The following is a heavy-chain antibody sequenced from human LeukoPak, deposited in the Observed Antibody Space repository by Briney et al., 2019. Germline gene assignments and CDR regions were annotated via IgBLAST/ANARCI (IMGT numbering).Heavy chain of an antibody. V-gene: IGHV4-61*02. CDR3: ARASAYYYDSSGYYYQY. Sequence: SETLSLTCTVSGGSISSGSYYWSWIRQPAGKGLEWIGRIYTSGSTNYNPSLKSRVTISVDTSKNQFSLKLSSVTAADTAVYYCARASAYYYDSSGYYYQYWGQGTLVTVSS. J-gene: IGHJ1*01. D-gene: IGHD3-22*01. CDR2: IYTSGST. CDR1: GGSISSGSYY.